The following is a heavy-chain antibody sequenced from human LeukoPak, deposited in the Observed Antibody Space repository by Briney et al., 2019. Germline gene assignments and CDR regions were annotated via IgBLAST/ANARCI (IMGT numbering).Heavy chain of an antibody. V-gene: IGHV3-74*01. D-gene: IGHD3-22*01. CDR2: INSDGSST. Sequence: GGSLRLSCAAPGFTFSSYWMHWVRQAPGKGLVWVSRINSDGSSTNYADSVKGRFTISRDNAKNTLYLQVNSLRAEDTAVYYCVRGYYDSSGYYYGPDYWGQGTLVTVSS. CDR1: GFTFSSYW. CDR3: VRGYYDSSGYYYGPDY. J-gene: IGHJ4*02.